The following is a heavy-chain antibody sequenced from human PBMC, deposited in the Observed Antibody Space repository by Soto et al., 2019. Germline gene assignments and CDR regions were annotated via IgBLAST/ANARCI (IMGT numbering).Heavy chain of an antibody. CDR2: INPSGDIT. V-gene: IGHV1-46*01. Sequence: GASVKVSCKASGYTSTSYHMQWARQAPGQGLEWMGIINPSGDITSYAQKFQGRVTMTRDTATSTVSVELSSLRYEDTAVYYCGTYDSSGYPGTFDYWG. CDR1: GYTSTSYH. D-gene: IGHD3-22*01. J-gene: IGHJ4*01. CDR3: GTYDSSGYPGTFDY.